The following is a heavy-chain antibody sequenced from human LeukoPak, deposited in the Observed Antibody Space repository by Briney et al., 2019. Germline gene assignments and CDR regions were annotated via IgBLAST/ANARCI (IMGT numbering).Heavy chain of an antibody. Sequence: ASVKVSCKASVYTFTRYYMHWVRQAPGQGLEWMGIIDPSGGSTSYAQNFQGGVTMIRDATTSTVYLELSSLRSEDTAVYYCARDFGEMPNYWGQGTLVTVSS. V-gene: IGHV1-46*01. CDR2: IDPSGGST. D-gene: IGHD5-24*01. CDR1: VYTFTRYY. CDR3: ARDFGEMPNY. J-gene: IGHJ4*02.